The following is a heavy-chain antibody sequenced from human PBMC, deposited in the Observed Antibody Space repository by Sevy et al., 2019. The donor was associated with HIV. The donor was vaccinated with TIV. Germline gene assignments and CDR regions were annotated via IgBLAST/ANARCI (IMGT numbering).Heavy chain of an antibody. D-gene: IGHD3-22*01. V-gene: IGHV3-53*01. Sequence: GGSLRLSCAASGFTVSSNYMSWVRQAPGKGLEWVSFIYSGGSTYYADSVEGRFTISGDNSKNTLYLQMNSLRAEDTAVYYCARVRITMIVVVMDCYFDLWGRGTLVTVSS. CDR3: ARVRITMIVVVMDCYFDL. CDR2: IYSGGST. CDR1: GFTVSSNY. J-gene: IGHJ2*01.